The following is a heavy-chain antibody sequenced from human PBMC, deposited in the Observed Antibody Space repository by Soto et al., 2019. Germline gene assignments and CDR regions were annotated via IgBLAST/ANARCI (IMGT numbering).Heavy chain of an antibody. CDR3: ARATYYYDSSGRGIDY. V-gene: IGHV4-59*01. CDR2: IYYSGST. D-gene: IGHD3-22*01. CDR1: GGSISSYY. Sequence: SETLSLTCTVSGGSISSYYWSWIRQPPGKGLEWIGYIYYSGSTNYNPSLKSRVTISVDTSKNQFSLKLSSVTAADTAVYYCARATYYYDSSGRGIDYWGQGTLVTVSS. J-gene: IGHJ4*02.